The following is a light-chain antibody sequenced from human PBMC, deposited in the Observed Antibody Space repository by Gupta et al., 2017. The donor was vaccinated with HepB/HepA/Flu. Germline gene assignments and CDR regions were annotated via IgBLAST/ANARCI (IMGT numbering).Light chain of an antibody. V-gene: IGLV1-36*01. CDR1: SSNIGNNA. Sequence: QSVLTQPPSVSEAPRQRVTISCSGSSSNIGNNAVNWYHQLPGKSPKLLIYYDDLLPSGVSDRFAGSRSGTSASLAISGLQAEDDAEYYCAAWDDSRIGLVFGGGTKLTVL. CDR3: AAWDDSRIGLV. J-gene: IGLJ2*01. CDR2: YDD.